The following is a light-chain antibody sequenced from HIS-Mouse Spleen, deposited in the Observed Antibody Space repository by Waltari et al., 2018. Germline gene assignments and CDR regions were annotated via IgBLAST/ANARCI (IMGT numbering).Light chain of an antibody. CDR1: TMDAGGYNY. V-gene: IGLV2-14*01. Sequence: QSALTQPSSVSWSPGQSIPISCPGTTMDAGGYNYVSWYQQHPGKAPKLMIYEVSNRPSGVSNRFSGSKSGNTASLTISGLQAEDEADYYCSSYTSSSTLWVFGGGTKLTVL. CDR3: SSYTSSSTLWV. CDR2: EVS. J-gene: IGLJ3*02.